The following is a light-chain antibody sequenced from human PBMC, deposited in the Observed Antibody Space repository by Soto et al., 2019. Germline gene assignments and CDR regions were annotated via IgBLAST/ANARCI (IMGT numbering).Light chain of an antibody. V-gene: IGKV3-20*01. Sequence: VMTKNTATLSVSPGGRATLSRRASQSVSSNLAWYQQKPGQAPRLLIYGASSRATGIPDRFSGSGSGTDFTLTISRLEPEDFAVYYCQQYGSSPTFGQGTKVDIK. J-gene: IGKJ1*01. CDR1: QSVSSN. CDR2: GAS. CDR3: QQYGSSPT.